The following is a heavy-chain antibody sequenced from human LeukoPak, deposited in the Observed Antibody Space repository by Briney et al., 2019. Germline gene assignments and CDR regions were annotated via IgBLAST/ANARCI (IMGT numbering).Heavy chain of an antibody. J-gene: IGHJ5*02. V-gene: IGHV4-34*01. D-gene: IGHD3-10*01. CDR3: AREALYYYGSGSSENWFDP. Sequence: SETLSLTCAVYGGSFSGYYWSWIRQPPGKGLEWIGEINHSGSTNYNPSHKSRVTISVDTSKNQFSLKLSSVTAADTAVYYCAREALYYYGSGSSENWFDPWGQGTLVTVSS. CDR1: GGSFSGYY. CDR2: INHSGST.